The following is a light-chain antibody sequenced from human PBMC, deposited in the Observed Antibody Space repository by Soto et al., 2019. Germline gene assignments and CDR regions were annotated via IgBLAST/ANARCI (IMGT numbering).Light chain of an antibody. J-gene: IGKJ1*01. V-gene: IGKV1-9*01. CDR2: AAI. Sequence: DIQLTQSPSFLSASVGDRVTITCRASQSISSYLAWYQQQVGKAPKLLIYAAITLHSGVPSRFSGSGFGTEFTLTISSLQPEDFVTYFCQQLNSHPPTFGQGTKVEIK. CDR3: QQLNSHPPT. CDR1: QSISSY.